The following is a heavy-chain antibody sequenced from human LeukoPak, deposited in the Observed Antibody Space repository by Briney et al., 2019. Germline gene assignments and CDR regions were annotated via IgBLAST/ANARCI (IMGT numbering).Heavy chain of an antibody. CDR1: GGSISSGGHY. CDR3: ASSIYQEQPKFDY. CDR2: IYYSGST. D-gene: IGHD6-13*01. Sequence: SQTLSLTCTVSGGSISSGGHYWSWIRQHPGRGLEWIGYIYYSGSTYYNPSLKSRVTVSGDTSKNQFSLKLSSVTAADTAVYYCASSIYQEQPKFDYWGQGTLVTVSS. J-gene: IGHJ4*02. V-gene: IGHV4-31*03.